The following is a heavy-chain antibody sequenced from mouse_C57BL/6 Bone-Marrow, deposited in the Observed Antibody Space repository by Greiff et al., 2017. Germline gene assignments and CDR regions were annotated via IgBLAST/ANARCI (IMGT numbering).Heavy chain of an antibody. V-gene: IGHV14-1*01. J-gene: IGHJ1*03. CDR2: IDPEDGDT. Sequence: EVQLQQSGAELVRPGASVKLSCTASGFNIKDYYMHWVKQRPEQGLEWIGRIDPEDGDTEYAPKFQGKATMTADTSSNTAYLQLSSLTSEDTAVYYCTTGDYYGSDWYFDVWGTGTTVTVSS. D-gene: IGHD1-1*01. CDR1: GFNIKDYY. CDR3: TTGDYYGSDWYFDV.